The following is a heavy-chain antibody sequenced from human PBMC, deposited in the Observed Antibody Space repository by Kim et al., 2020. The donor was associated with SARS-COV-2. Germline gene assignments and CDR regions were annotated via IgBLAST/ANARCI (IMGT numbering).Heavy chain of an antibody. D-gene: IGHD3-10*01. CDR1: GFTFSDYY. CDR2: ISSSSSYT. J-gene: IGHJ4*02. Sequence: GGSLRLSCAASGFTFSDYYMSWIRQAPGKGLEWVSYISSSSSYTNYADSVKGRFTISRDNAKNSLYLQMNSLRAEDTVVYYCARGAEDYYGSGGYDYWGQGTLVTVSS. CDR3: ARGAEDYYGSGGYDY. V-gene: IGHV3-11*06.